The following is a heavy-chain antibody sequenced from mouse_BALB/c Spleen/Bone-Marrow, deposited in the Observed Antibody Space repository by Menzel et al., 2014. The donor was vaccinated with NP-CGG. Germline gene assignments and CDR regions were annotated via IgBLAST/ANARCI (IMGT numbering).Heavy chain of an antibody. CDR2: INPSTGYT. CDR1: GYTFTSYW. CDR3: ARPENYDAMDY. V-gene: IGHV1-7*01. J-gene: IGHJ4*01. Sequence: VQVVESGAELAKPGASVKMSCKASGYTFTSYWMHWVKQRPGQGLEWIGYINPSTGYTEYNQKFKDKATLTADKSSSTAYMQLSSLTSEDSAVYYRARPENYDAMDYWGQGTSVTVSS.